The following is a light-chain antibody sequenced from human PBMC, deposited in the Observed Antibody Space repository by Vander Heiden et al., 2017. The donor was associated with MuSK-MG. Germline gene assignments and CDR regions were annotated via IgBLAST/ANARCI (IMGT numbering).Light chain of an antibody. Sequence: DIQMTHSPSSLSASVGDRGTITCQASQDISNYLNWYQQKPWKAPKLLIYDASNLETGVPSRFSGSGCGTDFTFTISSRQPEDIATYYCQQDYNVPPITFGQGTRMEIK. J-gene: IGKJ5*01. CDR3: QQDYNVPPIT. CDR1: QDISNY. V-gene: IGKV1-33*01. CDR2: DAS.